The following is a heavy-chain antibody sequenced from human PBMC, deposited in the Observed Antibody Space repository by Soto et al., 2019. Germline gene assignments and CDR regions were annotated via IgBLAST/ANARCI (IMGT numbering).Heavy chain of an antibody. CDR1: GFTFSNYN. J-gene: IGHJ6*02. CDR3: ARTGYLEFGDYYHPYGMDV. V-gene: IGHV3-21*01. Sequence: GGSLRLSCAASGFTFSNYNMYWVRQAPGKGLEWVSYISGSGSYIYYADSVKGRFTISRDNAKNSLFLQMNSLRVEDTAVYYCARTGYLEFGDYYHPYGMDVWGQGTTVTLS. D-gene: IGHD3-3*01. CDR2: ISGSGSYI.